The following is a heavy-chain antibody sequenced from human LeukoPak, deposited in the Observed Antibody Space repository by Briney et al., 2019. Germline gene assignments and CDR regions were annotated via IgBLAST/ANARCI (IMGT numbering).Heavy chain of an antibody. D-gene: IGHD2-21*02. Sequence: GGSLRLSCAASGFTFSTYAMSWVRQAPGKGLEWVSTISTSGRSTYYADSVKGRFTISRDNAKNSLYLQVNSLRDEDTAVYYCARGLAYCGGDCYRALDYWGQGILVTVSS. V-gene: IGHV3-23*01. CDR1: GFTFSTYA. CDR2: ISTSGRST. J-gene: IGHJ4*02. CDR3: ARGLAYCGGDCYRALDY.